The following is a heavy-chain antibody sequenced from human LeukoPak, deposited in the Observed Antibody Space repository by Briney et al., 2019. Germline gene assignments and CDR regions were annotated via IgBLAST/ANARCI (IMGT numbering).Heavy chain of an antibody. Sequence: ASVKVSCKASGYTFTSYGISWVRQAPGQGLERMGWISAYNGNTNYAQKLQGRVTMTTDTSTSTAYMELRSLRSDDTAVYYCARGEMNSSSWYQRSKYYFDYWGQGTLVTVSS. CDR1: GYTFTSYG. CDR2: ISAYNGNT. V-gene: IGHV1-18*01. D-gene: IGHD6-13*01. CDR3: ARGEMNSSSWYQRSKYYFDY. J-gene: IGHJ4*02.